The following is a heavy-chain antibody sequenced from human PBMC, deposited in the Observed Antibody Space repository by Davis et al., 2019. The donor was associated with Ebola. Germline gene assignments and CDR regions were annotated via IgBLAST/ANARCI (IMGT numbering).Heavy chain of an antibody. CDR2: IYHSGST. J-gene: IGHJ4*02. D-gene: IGHD5-12*01. V-gene: IGHV4-4*02. CDR3: ARRIRGATIRPFDY. Sequence: MPSETLSLTCAVSGGSISSSNWWRWVRQPPGKGLEWIGEIYHSGSTNYNPSLKSRVTISVDKSKNQFSLKLSSVTAADTAVYYCARRIRGATIRPFDYWGQGTLVTVSS. CDR1: GGSISSSNW.